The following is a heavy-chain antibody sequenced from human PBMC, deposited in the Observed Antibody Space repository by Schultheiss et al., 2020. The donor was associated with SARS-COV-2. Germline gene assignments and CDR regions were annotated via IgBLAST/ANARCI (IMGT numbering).Heavy chain of an antibody. V-gene: IGHV3-21*01. CDR1: GFTFSSYS. Sequence: GGSLRLSCAASGFTFSSYSMNWVRQAPGKGLEWVSSISSSSSFIYYADSVKGRFIISRDNAKNSLYLQMNSLRDEDTAVYYCASFRSGYDSYYYYYMDVWGKGTTVTVSS. D-gene: IGHD5-12*01. CDR3: ASFRSGYDSYYYYYMDV. CDR2: ISSSSSFI. J-gene: IGHJ6*03.